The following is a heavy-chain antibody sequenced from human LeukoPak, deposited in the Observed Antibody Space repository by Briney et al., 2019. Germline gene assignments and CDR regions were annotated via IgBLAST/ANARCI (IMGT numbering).Heavy chain of an antibody. V-gene: IGHV3-23*01. CDR3: ATSVKMTTVSSYYYYGMDV. CDR1: GFTFTTYA. Sequence: GGSLRLSCAASGFTFTTYAMGWVRQAPGKGLQWVSAISGTGDVTYYADSVKGRFTISRDNSKNTLYLQMNSLRAEDTAVYYCATSVKMTTVSSYYYYGMDVWGQGTTVTVSS. D-gene: IGHD4-17*01. CDR2: ISGTGDVT. J-gene: IGHJ6*02.